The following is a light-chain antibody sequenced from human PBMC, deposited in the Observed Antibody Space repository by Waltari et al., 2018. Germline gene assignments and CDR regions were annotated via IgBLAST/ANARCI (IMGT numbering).Light chain of an antibody. Sequence: QSVLTQPASVSGSPGQSITISCTGTSSDVGSYNFVSWYQQHPGKAPKLIIFNVSNLPQGFSNRFSGSKSGNTASLTSSGLQAEDEADFYCSSFSSGSTPVVFGGGTMLTVL. CDR2: NVS. J-gene: IGLJ2*01. V-gene: IGLV2-14*03. CDR3: SSFSSGSTPVV. CDR1: SSDVGSYNF.